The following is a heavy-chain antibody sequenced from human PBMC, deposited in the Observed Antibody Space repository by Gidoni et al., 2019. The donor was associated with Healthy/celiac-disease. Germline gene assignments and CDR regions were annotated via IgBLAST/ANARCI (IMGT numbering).Heavy chain of an antibody. CDR2: MKWNGGST. Sequence: EVQLVESGGGVVRPGGSMRPSCASSGFSFDYSVMSWVRHARGKGMEWASGMKWNGGSTGYADSVKGRFTISRDNAKNSMYMQMNSLRAEDTALYYCARDACSSGWSSVCEYFQHWGQGTLVTVSS. V-gene: IGHV3-20*04. J-gene: IGHJ1*01. CDR3: ARDACSSGWSSVCEYFQH. D-gene: IGHD6-19*01. CDR1: GFSFDYSV.